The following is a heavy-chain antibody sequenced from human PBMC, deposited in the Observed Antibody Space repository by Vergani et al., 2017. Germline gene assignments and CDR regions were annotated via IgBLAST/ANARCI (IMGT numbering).Heavy chain of an antibody. V-gene: IGHV4-34*01. CDR2: VNQRGTA. D-gene: IGHD3-22*01. Sequence: QVQLQQWGAGLLKPSETLPLTCAVYGGSFSNYFWSWVRQPPGQGLEWIGEVNQRGTANYNPSLKSRVTISTDASKNHFSLKLSSVTAADTAVYYCARGFRGLTGYYFRYFDNWGQGALVAVSS. J-gene: IGHJ4*02. CDR3: ARGFRGLTGYYFRYFDN. CDR1: GGSFSNYF.